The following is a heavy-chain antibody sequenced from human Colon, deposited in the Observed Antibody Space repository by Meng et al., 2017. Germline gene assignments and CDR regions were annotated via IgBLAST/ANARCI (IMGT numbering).Heavy chain of an antibody. CDR2: INHSGST. J-gene: IGHJ5*02. V-gene: IGHV4-34*01. CDR1: GGSFSGYY. CDR3: ARERLSSGWYGGRWFDP. D-gene: IGHD6-19*01. Sequence: QAQQKDGGHGLFQPSETLSLTCAVYGGSFSGYYWSWIRQPPGKGLEWIGEINHSGSTNYNPSLKSRVTISVDTSKNQFSLKLSSVTAADTAVYYCARERLSSGWYGGRWFDPWGQGTLVTVSS.